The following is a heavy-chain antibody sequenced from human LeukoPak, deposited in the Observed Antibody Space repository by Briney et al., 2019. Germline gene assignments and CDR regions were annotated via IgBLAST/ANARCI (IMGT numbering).Heavy chain of an antibody. V-gene: IGHV2-5*02. Sequence: SGPTLVKPTETLTLTCTFSGFSLNSSGVGVGWIRQPPGKALEWLALISRDDDKRYSPSLKSRLSITKDTAKNQVVLTLANLDPVDTATYYCAHTGSAHGDDWFDPWGQGTLVT. D-gene: IGHD7-27*01. CDR1: GFSLNSSGVG. CDR3: AHTGSAHGDDWFDP. J-gene: IGHJ5*02. CDR2: ISRDDDK.